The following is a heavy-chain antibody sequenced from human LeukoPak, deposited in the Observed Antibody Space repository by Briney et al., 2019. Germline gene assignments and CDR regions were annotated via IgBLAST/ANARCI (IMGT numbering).Heavy chain of an antibody. Sequence: SETLSLTCTVSGGSISSSSYYWVWIRQPPGKGLEWIGSIYYSGSTYYNRSLKSRVTISVDTSKNQFSLKLSSVTAADTALYYCAGSRYCSGGTSYATFDYWGQGTLVTVSS. D-gene: IGHD2-15*01. V-gene: IGHV4-39*07. J-gene: IGHJ4*02. CDR1: GGSISSSSYY. CDR3: AGSRYCSGGTSYATFDY. CDR2: IYYSGST.